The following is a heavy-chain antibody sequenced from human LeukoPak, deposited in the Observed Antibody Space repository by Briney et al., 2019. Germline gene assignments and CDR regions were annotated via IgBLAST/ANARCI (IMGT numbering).Heavy chain of an antibody. CDR3: ARGGRYSSSSVFSVYYYYMDV. CDR1: GGTFSSYA. Sequence: ASVKVSCKASGGTFSSYAISWVRQAPGQGLEWMGGIIPIFGTANYAQKFQGRVTITTDESTSTAYMELSSLRSEDTAVYYCARGGRYSSSSVFSVYYYYMDVWGKGTTVTVSS. V-gene: IGHV1-69*05. CDR2: IIPIFGTA. D-gene: IGHD6-6*01. J-gene: IGHJ6*03.